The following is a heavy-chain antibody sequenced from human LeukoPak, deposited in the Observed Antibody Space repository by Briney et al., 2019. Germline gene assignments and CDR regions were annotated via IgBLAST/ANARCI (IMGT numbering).Heavy chain of an antibody. CDR3: ARASPLDYGDYVLAFDI. Sequence: PSETLPLTCAVYGGSFSGYYWSWIRQPPGKGLEWIGYIYYSGSTNYNPSLKSRVTISVDTSKNQFSLKLSSVTAADTAVYYCARASPLDYGDYVLAFDIWGQGTMVTVSS. V-gene: IGHV4-59*01. CDR2: IYYSGST. D-gene: IGHD4-17*01. J-gene: IGHJ3*02. CDR1: GGSFSGYY.